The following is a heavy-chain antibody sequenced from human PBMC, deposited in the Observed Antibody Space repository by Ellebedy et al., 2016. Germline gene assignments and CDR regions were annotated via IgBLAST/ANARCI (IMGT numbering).Heavy chain of an antibody. CDR2: ISAYNGNT. Sequence: ASVKVSCKVSGYTLTELSMHWVRQAPGQGLEWMGWISAYNGNTNYAQKLQGRVTMTTDTSTRTAYMELRSLRSDDTALYYCARRDFGSGTYVVDYWGQGTRVTVSS. D-gene: IGHD3-10*01. J-gene: IGHJ4*02. CDR1: GYTLTELS. V-gene: IGHV1-18*01. CDR3: ARRDFGSGTYVVDY.